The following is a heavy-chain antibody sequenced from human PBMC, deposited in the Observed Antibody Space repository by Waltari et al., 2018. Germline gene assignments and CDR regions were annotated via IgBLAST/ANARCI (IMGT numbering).Heavy chain of an antibody. D-gene: IGHD2-8*02. V-gene: IGHV4-34*02. Sequence: QVQLQQWGAGLLQPSETLSLTCAVYGGSFSGYYWAWIRQPPGRGLEWIGEINHSGNRNYNPSLRSRVVMFVDTSKSQFSLKLNSVTAADTAVYYCVRLEDCTGPGGNCYSGDSFALDVWGQGTTVTVSS. J-gene: IGHJ6*02. CDR1: GGSFSGYY. CDR3: VRLEDCTGPGGNCYSGDSFALDV. CDR2: INHSGNR.